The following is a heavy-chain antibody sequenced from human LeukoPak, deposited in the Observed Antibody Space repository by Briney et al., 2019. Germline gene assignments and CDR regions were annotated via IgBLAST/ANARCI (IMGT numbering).Heavy chain of an antibody. J-gene: IGHJ4*02. CDR1: GFTFGSYA. D-gene: IGHD3-10*01. CDR3: AKRGVVIRVFLVGFHKEAYYFDS. CDR2: ISGSGGST. V-gene: IGHV3-23*01. Sequence: GGSLRLSCAASGFTFGSYAMYWVRQAPGKGLEWVSGISGSGGSTFYADSVQGRFTISRDNPKNTLYLQMNSLRAEDTAVYFCAKRGVVIRVFLVGFHKEAYYFDSWGQGALVTVSS.